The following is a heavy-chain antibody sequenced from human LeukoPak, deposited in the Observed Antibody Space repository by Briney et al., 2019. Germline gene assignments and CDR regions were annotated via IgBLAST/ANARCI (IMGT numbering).Heavy chain of an antibody. J-gene: IGHJ3*02. CDR2: IYYSGST. D-gene: IGHD3-22*01. CDR1: GDSISGYY. V-gene: IGHV4-59*12. CDR3: AREESPYYYDSSGYSNDAFDI. Sequence: SETLSLTCTVSGDSISGYYWSWIRQPPGKGLEWIGYIYYSGSTNYNPSLKSRVTISVDTSKNQFSLKLSSVTAADTAVYYCAREESPYYYDSSGYSNDAFDIWGQGTMVTVSS.